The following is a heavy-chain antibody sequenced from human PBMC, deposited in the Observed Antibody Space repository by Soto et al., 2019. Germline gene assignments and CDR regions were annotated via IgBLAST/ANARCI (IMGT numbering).Heavy chain of an antibody. CDR2: IYYSGST. CDR1: GGSISSYY. J-gene: IGHJ6*03. Sequence: PSETLSLTCTFSGGSISSYYWSWIRQPPGKGLEWIGYIYYSGSTNYNPSLKSRVTISVDTSKNQFSLKLRSVTAADTAAYYCARVRDCSSTSCRLYYYYYYMDVWGKGTTVTVSS. V-gene: IGHV4-59*01. CDR3: ARVRDCSSTSCRLYYYYYYMDV. D-gene: IGHD2-2*01.